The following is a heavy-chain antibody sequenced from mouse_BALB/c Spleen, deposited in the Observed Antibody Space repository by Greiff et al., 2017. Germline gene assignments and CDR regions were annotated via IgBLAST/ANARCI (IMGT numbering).Heavy chain of an antibody. CDR2: ISSGGSYT. V-gene: IGHV5-6*02. Sequence: EVKLQESGGDLVKPGGSLKLSCAASGFTFSSYGMSWVRQTPDKRLEWVATISSGGSYTYYPDSVKGRFTISRDNAKNTLYLQMSSLKSEDTAMYYCARRGDYDGYFDYWGQGTTLTVSS. CDR3: ARRGDYDGYFDY. CDR1: GFTFSSYG. D-gene: IGHD2-4*01. J-gene: IGHJ2*01.